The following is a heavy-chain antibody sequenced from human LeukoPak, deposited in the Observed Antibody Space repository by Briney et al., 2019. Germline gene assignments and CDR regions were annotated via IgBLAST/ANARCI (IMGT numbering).Heavy chain of an antibody. Sequence: TSETLSLTCTVSGGSISTSYWNWVRQPPGKGLEWIGYILYSGSTNYNPSLESRVTISVDTSKNQFSLKLTSVTAADTAVYYCARDTGGRGRLDAFDIWGQGTMVTVSS. CDR1: GGSISTSY. V-gene: IGHV4-59*01. CDR3: ARDTGGRGRLDAFDI. D-gene: IGHD3-10*01. J-gene: IGHJ3*02. CDR2: ILYSGST.